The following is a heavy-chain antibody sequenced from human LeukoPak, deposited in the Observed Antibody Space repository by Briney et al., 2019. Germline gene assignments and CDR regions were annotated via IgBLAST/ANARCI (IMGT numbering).Heavy chain of an antibody. CDR3: ARSPSPKYGIVVAPAAMGLPLYYYYMDV. V-gene: IGHV1-69*05. CDR2: IIPIFGTA. D-gene: IGHD2-2*01. J-gene: IGHJ6*03. Sequence: SVKVSCKASGGTFSSYAISWVRQAPGQGLEWMGGIIPIFGTANYAQKFQGRVTITTDESTSTAYMELSSLRSEDTAVYYCARSPSPKYGIVVAPAAMGLPLYYYYMDVWGKGTTVTVSS. CDR1: GGTFSSYA.